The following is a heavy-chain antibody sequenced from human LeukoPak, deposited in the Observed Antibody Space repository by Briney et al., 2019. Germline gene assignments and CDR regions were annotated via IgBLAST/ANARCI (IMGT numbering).Heavy chain of an antibody. V-gene: IGHV3-23*01. D-gene: IGHD3-22*01. CDR1: GFIFSSHA. Sequence: PGGSLRLSCAASGFIFSSHAMLWVRQAPGKGLEWVAVSGGSSGSIFYADSVSGRFSISRDNSKNTLYLQMSSLRAEDTAVYYCAKDETDYYDNSGGAFDVWGQGTMVTVSS. CDR3: AKDETDYYDNSGGAFDV. CDR2: SGGSSGSI. J-gene: IGHJ3*01.